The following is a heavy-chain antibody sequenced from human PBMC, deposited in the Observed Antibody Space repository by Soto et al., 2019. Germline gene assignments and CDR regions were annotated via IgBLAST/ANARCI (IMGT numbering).Heavy chain of an antibody. Sequence: EVQLLESGGGLVQPGGSLRLSCSASGFTFRSYAMTWVRQAPGKGLEWVSAVSGSGASTYYADSVKGRFTISRDNSKNTLYLQMNSLRAEDTAVYYCAKVAAPEIYDAFDIWGQGTMVTVSS. V-gene: IGHV3-23*01. CDR3: AKVAAPEIYDAFDI. D-gene: IGHD6-13*01. CDR2: VSGSGAST. J-gene: IGHJ3*02. CDR1: GFTFRSYA.